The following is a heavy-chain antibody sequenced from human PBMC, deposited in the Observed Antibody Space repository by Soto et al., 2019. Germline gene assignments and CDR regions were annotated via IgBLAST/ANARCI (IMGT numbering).Heavy chain of an antibody. Sequence: GASVKVSCKASGYTFTGYYMHWVRQAPGQGLEWMGWINPNSGGTNYAQKFQGWDTMTRDTSISTAYMELSRLRSDDTAVYYCARSLPMPESFGELSYWGQGTLVTVSS. J-gene: IGHJ4*02. CDR3: ARSLPMPESFGELSY. CDR1: GYTFTGYY. D-gene: IGHD3-10*01. V-gene: IGHV1-2*04. CDR2: INPNSGGT.